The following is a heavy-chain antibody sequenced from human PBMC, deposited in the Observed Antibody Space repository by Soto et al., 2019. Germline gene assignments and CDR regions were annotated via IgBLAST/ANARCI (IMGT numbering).Heavy chain of an antibody. CDR1: GGSISSGGYY. Sequence: SETLSLTCTVSGGSISSGGYYWSWIRQHPGKGLEWIGYIYYSGSTYYNPSLKSRVTISVDTSKNQFSLKLSSVTAADTAVYYCARGRSSGWYSDPEDNYYYYGMAVWGQGTTVPVSS. V-gene: IGHV4-31*03. J-gene: IGHJ6*02. D-gene: IGHD6-19*01. CDR2: IYYSGST. CDR3: ARGRSSGWYSDPEDNYYYYGMAV.